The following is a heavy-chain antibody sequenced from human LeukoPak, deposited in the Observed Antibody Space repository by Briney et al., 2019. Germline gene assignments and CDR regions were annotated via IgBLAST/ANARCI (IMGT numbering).Heavy chain of an antibody. D-gene: IGHD2-15*01. J-gene: IGHJ4*02. CDR3: TRDVDAASVD. CDR2: TYYKSMWYN. Sequence: SQTLSLTCAISGDSVSNNSVTWNWLRQSPSRGLEWLGRTYYKSMWYNDYAVSVISRLTINADTSKNQFSLQLNSMTPEDTGVYYCTRDVDAASVDWGQGTRVSVSS. CDR1: GDSVSNNSVT. V-gene: IGHV6-1*01.